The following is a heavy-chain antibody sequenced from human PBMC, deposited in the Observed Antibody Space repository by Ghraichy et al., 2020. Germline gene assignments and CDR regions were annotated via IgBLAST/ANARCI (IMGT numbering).Heavy chain of an antibody. Sequence: SCSASGFTLSSYAVHWVRQAPGKGLEYVSTISVNGGTTYYADSVKGRFTISRDNSKNTLYLQMSSLRAEDTAVYYCVKPYRTGGYYYGMDVWGQGTTVTVSS. CDR1: GFTLSSYA. D-gene: IGHD2-8*02. V-gene: IGHV3-64D*06. J-gene: IGHJ6*02. CDR2: ISVNGGTT. CDR3: VKPYRTGGYYYGMDV.